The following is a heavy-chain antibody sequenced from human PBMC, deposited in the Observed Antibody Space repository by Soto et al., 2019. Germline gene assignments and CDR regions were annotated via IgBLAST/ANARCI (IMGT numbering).Heavy chain of an antibody. CDR2: ISAYNGDT. CDR3: ARGPGYISSWCWSLDPDYYYGMDV. Sequence: ASVKVSCKASGYTFTSYGISWVRQAPGQGLEWMGWISAYNGDTNYAQKLQGRVTMTTDTSTSTAYMELRSLRSDDTAVYYCARGPGYISSWCWSLDPDYYYGMDVWGQGTTVTVSS. D-gene: IGHD6-13*01. V-gene: IGHV1-18*01. J-gene: IGHJ6*02. CDR1: GYTFTSYG.